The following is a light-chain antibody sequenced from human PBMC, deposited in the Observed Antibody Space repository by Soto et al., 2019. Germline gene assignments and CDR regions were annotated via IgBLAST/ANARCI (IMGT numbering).Light chain of an antibody. CDR2: AAS. Sequence: IQMTQSPSSLSASVGDRVTITCRASQVISKDLGWYQLRPGKAPRLLIYAASSLHAGVPSRFSGSGSGTDFTLTISSLQPDDFATYYCQQYNSYSTFGQGTKV. CDR3: QQYNSYST. J-gene: IGKJ1*01. CDR1: QVISKD. V-gene: IGKV1-6*02.